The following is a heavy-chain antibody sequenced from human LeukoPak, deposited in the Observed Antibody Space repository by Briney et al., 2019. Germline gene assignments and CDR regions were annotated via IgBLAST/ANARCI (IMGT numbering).Heavy chain of an antibody. Sequence: GRSLRLSCAASGFTFSSYAMHWVRQAPGKGLEWVAVISYDGSNKYYADSVKGRFTISRDNSKNTLYLQMNSLRVEDTAVYHCVRYFTAVAPTLRLDYWGQGTLVTVSS. CDR2: ISYDGSNK. V-gene: IGHV3-30*04. D-gene: IGHD6-19*01. CDR3: VRYFTAVAPTLRLDY. CDR1: GFTFSSYA. J-gene: IGHJ4*02.